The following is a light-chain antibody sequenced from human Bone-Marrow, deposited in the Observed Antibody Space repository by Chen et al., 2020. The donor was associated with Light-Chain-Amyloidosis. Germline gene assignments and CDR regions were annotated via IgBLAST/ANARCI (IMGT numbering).Light chain of an antibody. J-gene: IGLJ1*01. Sequence: QSALTQPASVSGSPGQAITISCTGTSSDVGGYNYVSWYQQHPGKAPKLKIYDVSNRPSGVSNRLSASKSGNTASLTISGLQAADEADYYCSSYASSSLYVFGTGTKVTVL. CDR3: SSYASSSLYV. V-gene: IGLV2-14*03. CDR1: SSDVGGYNY. CDR2: DVS.